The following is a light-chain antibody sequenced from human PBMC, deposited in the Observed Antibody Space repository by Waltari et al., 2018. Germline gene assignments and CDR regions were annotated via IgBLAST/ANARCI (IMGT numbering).Light chain of an antibody. CDR3: SSYTSSSTLGV. Sequence: QSALTQPASVSGSPGQSITISCTGTSRAVGGYNYVSWYQQHPGKAPNLMIYDVSNRPSGVSNRFSGSKSGNTASLTISGLQAEDEADYYCSSYTSSSTLGVFGGGTKLTVL. J-gene: IGLJ2*01. CDR1: SRAVGGYNY. CDR2: DVS. V-gene: IGLV2-14*03.